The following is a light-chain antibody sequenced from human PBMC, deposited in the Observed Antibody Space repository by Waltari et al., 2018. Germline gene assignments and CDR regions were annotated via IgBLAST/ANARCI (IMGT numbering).Light chain of an antibody. V-gene: IGKV3-20*01. CDR2: GAS. CDR3: QHYLRLPVT. J-gene: IGKJ1*01. CDR1: QSVSRA. Sequence: EIVLTPAQGTLSLSLGESATVSCRASQSVSRALAWYQQKPCQAPRLLIYGASTRATGIPDRFSGSGSGTDFSLTISRLEPDDFAIYYCQHYLRLPVTFGQGTTVEI.